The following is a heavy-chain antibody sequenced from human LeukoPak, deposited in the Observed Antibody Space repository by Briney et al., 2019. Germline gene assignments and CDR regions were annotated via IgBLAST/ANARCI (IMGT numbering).Heavy chain of an antibody. V-gene: IGHV3-7*05. CDR1: GFTVSNYW. J-gene: IGHJ4*02. Sequence: GGSLRLSCAASGFTVSNYWMTWVRQAPGKGLEWVANVRQQGTENDYVDSVRGRFTISRDNAKNALYLQMNSLRAEDTAVYYCARGGQPGGFDYWGQGTLVTVSS. CDR3: ARGGQPGGFDY. CDR2: VRQQGTEN. D-gene: IGHD2-2*01.